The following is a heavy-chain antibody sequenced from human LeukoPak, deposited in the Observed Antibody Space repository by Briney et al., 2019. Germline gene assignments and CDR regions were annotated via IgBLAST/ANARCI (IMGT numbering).Heavy chain of an antibody. CDR1: GGSISTSSYY. V-gene: IGHV4-39*01. J-gene: IGHJ6*03. CDR3: ARLHYGGNYGYYYYYMDV. CDR2: IYYSGST. Sequence: SETLSLTCTVSGGSISTSSYYWGWIRQPPGKGLECIGNIYYSGSTYYNPSLKSRVTISVDTSKNQFSLKLSSVTAADTAVYYCARLHYGGNYGYYYYYMDVWGKGTTVTISS. D-gene: IGHD4-23*01.